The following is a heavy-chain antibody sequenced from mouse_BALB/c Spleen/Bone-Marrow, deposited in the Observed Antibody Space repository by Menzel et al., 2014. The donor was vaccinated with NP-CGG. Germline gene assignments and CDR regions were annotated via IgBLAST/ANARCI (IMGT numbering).Heavy chain of an antibody. CDR2: INPDSRTI. CDR3: ARLGYYGGFAY. CDR1: GFDFSGFW. Sequence: EVQLQESGGGLVQPGRSLRISCAASGFDFSGFWMGWVRLAPGKGLEWIGEINPDSRTINYSPFLKDRFIISRDNAKNTLYLHMSKVSSEDTALYYCARLGYYGGFAYWGQGTLVTVSA. J-gene: IGHJ3*01. V-gene: IGHV4-1*02. D-gene: IGHD2-3*01.